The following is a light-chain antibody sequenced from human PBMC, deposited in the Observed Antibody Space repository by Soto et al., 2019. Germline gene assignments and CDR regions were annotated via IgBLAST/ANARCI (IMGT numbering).Light chain of an antibody. V-gene: IGKV3-11*01. CDR3: QQRSRWPRT. J-gene: IGKJ1*01. CDR2: DAS. Sequence: EIVLTQSPATLSLSPGERATLSCRASQSVSSYLAWYQQKPGQVPRLVIYDASNRATGIPGRFSGSGSGTDFTLTISSLEPEDFGVYYCQQRSRWPRTFGQGTKVEIK. CDR1: QSVSSY.